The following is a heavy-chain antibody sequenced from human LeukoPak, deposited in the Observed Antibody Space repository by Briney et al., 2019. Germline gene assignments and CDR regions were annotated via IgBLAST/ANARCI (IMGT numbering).Heavy chain of an antibody. D-gene: IGHD5-18*01. CDR1: GFTFSNYE. V-gene: IGHV3-48*03. Sequence: GGSLRLSCEASGFTFSNYEMNWVRQAPGKGLEWLSFIRSTGSITKYADPVKGRFTISRDNAKNSLYLQMNSLRAEDTAVYYCARDQYSYAHAAHWGQGTLVTVSS. J-gene: IGHJ4*02. CDR3: ARDQYSYAHAAH. CDR2: IRSTGSIT.